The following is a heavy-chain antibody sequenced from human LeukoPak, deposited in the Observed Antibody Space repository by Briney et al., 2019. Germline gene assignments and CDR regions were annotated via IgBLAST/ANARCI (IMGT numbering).Heavy chain of an antibody. CDR2: IYYSGST. CDR1: GGSISSGGYY. V-gene: IGHV4-31*03. Sequence: SQTLSLTCTVSGGSISSGGYYWSWIRQHPGKGLEWIGYIYYSGSTYYHPSLKSRFTISVDTSKNQFSLKLSSVTAADTAVYYCARGVGEYCSGGSCYPFDYWGQGTLVTVSS. D-gene: IGHD2-15*01. CDR3: ARGVGEYCSGGSCYPFDY. J-gene: IGHJ4*02.